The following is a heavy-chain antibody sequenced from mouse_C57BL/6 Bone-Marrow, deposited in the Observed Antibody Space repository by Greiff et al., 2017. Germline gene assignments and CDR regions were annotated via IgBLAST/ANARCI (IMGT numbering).Heavy chain of an antibody. V-gene: IGHV5-17*01. Sequence: EVQVVESGGGLVKPGGSLKLSCAASGFTFSDYGMHWVRQAPEKGLEWVAYISSGSSTIYYADTVKGRFTISRDNAKNTLFLQLTSLRSEDTAMYYCAKNLGGYFDYWGQGTTLTVSS. CDR3: AKNLGGYFDY. CDR1: GFTFSDYG. CDR2: ISSGSSTI. J-gene: IGHJ2*01.